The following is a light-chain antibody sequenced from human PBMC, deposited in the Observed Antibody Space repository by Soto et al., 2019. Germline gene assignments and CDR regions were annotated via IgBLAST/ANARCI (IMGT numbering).Light chain of an antibody. V-gene: IGLV3-21*02. J-gene: IGLJ1*01. CDR1: NIGSKT. CDR3: QVWDNSPDHRYV. CDR2: DDS. Sequence: SYELTQPPSVSVAPGQAATITGRGNNIGSKTVHWYQQNPGQAPVLVVFDDSDRLSGIPERFSGSNSGNTATLTLSRVEAGDEADYYCQVWDNSPDHRYVFGTGTKVTVL.